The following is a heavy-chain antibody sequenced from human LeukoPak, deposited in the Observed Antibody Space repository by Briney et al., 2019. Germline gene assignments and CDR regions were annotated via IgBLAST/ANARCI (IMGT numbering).Heavy chain of an antibody. V-gene: IGHV3-48*03. Sequence: GGSPRLSCAASGFSFSSYEMNWVRQAPGKGLEWVSYINSRGNTIYYADSVRGRFTISRDNAKNSLYLQMNSLRAEDTAVYYCARGAHISVVRGPLDYWAKGTLVTVSS. D-gene: IGHD3-10*01. CDR1: GFSFSSYE. CDR3: ARGAHISVVRGPLDY. CDR2: INSRGNTI. J-gene: IGHJ4*02.